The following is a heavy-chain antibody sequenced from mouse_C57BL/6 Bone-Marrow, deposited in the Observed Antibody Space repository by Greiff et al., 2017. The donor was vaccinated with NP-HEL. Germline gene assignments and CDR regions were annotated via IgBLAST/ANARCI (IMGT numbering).Heavy chain of an antibody. CDR2: ISYDGSN. CDR1: GYSITSGYY. CDR3: ARVGYDGGNYFDY. D-gene: IGHD2-2*01. Sequence: EVKVEESGPGLVKPSQSLSLTCSVTGYSITSGYYWNWIRQFPGNKLEWMGYISYDGSNNYNPSLKNRISITRDTSKNQFFLKLNSVTTEDTATYYCARVGYDGGNYFDYWGQGTTLTVSS. J-gene: IGHJ2*01. V-gene: IGHV3-6*01.